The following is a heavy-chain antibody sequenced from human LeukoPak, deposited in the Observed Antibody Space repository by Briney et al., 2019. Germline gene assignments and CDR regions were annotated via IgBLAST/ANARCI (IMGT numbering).Heavy chain of an antibody. J-gene: IGHJ3*02. CDR1: GGSISRSTYY. CDR3: ARLDNNAWYYAFDI. CDR2: IYYTGTT. D-gene: IGHD6-19*01. Sequence: PSETLSLTCTVSGGSISRSTYYWGWIRQPPGKGLEWIANIYYTGTTLYNPFLKSRVTISVDTSENQFSLKLSSVTAADTAVYCCARLDNNAWYYAFDIWSQGTMVTVSS. V-gene: IGHV4-39*01.